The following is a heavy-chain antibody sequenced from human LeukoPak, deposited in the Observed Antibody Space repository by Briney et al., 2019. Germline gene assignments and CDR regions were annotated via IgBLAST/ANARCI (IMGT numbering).Heavy chain of an antibody. J-gene: IGHJ4*02. D-gene: IGHD5-12*01. V-gene: IGHV3-23*01. CDR2: ISGSGGST. CDR1: GFTFSTYW. CDR3: ARGPSGYHNT. Sequence: GGSLRLSCAASGFTFSTYWMSWVRQAPGKGLEWVSAISGSGGSTYYADSVKGRFTISRDNSKNTLYLQMNSLRAEDTAVYYCARGPSGYHNTGGQGTLVTVSS.